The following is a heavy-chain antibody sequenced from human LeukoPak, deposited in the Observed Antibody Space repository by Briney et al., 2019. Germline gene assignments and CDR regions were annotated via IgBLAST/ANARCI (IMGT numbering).Heavy chain of an antibody. CDR1: GGSISTSNYY. CDR3: ARGGFYYDSSGPPDY. CDR2: INHSGST. Sequence: SETLSLACTVSGGSISTSNYYWGWIRQPPGKGLEWIGEINHSGSTNYNPSLKSRVTISVDTSKNQFSLKLSSVTAADTAVYYCARGGFYYDSSGPPDYWGQGTLVTVSS. D-gene: IGHD3-22*01. V-gene: IGHV4-39*07. J-gene: IGHJ4*02.